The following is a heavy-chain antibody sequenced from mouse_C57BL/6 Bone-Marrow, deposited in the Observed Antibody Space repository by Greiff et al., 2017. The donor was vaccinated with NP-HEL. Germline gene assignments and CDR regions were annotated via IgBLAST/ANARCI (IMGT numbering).Heavy chain of an antibody. J-gene: IGHJ1*03. V-gene: IGHV5-16*01. CDR3: ARGGYGSSPGWYFDV. D-gene: IGHD1-1*01. CDR2: INYDGSST. Sequence: EVKLMESEGGLVQPGSSMKLSCTASGFTFSDYYMAWVRQVPEKGLEWVANINYDGSSTYYLDSLKSRFIISRDNAKNILYLQMSSLKSEDTATYYCARGGYGSSPGWYFDVWGTGTTVTVSS. CDR1: GFTFSDYY.